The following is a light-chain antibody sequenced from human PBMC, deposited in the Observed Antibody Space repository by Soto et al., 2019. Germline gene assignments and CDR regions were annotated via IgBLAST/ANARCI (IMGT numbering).Light chain of an antibody. J-gene: IGKJ1*01. CDR1: QSITIW. V-gene: IGKV1-5*01. Sequence: DIQMTQSPSTLSASVGDRVTITCRASQSITIWLAWYQQKPGKAPKLLIFDASSLESGGPSRFSGSGPGTEFTLTISSLQADDVATYYCQQYNSYSWTFGQGTKVEIK. CDR3: QQYNSYSWT. CDR2: DAS.